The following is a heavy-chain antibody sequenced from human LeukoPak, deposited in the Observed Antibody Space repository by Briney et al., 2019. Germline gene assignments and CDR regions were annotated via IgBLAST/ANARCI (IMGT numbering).Heavy chain of an antibody. CDR3: ARLRGFGVITAYYYAMDV. D-gene: IGHD3-3*01. Sequence: PSETLSLTCTVSGGSIGSYYWNWMRQPPGKGLEWNGYLYYSGSTNYNPSLKSRVTISVDTSKNQFSLKLSSVTAADTAVYYCARLRGFGVITAYYYAMDVWGQGTTVTVSS. V-gene: IGHV4-59*08. CDR1: GGSIGSYY. CDR2: LYYSGST. J-gene: IGHJ6*02.